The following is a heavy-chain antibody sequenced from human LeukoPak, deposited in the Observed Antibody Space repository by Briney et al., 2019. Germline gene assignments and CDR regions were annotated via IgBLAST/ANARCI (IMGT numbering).Heavy chain of an antibody. CDR2: INHRGNT. CDR1: GGSFSGNF. CDR3: ARVPESVGINYFDS. J-gene: IGHJ4*02. D-gene: IGHD1-1*01. V-gene: IGHV4-34*01. Sequence: SETLSLTCAVYGGSFSGNFWSWVRQPPGKGLEWIGEINHRGNTNYNPSLKSRVTISVDTSKNQFSLKLSFVTAADTAVYYCARVPESVGINYFDSWGQGTQVTVSS.